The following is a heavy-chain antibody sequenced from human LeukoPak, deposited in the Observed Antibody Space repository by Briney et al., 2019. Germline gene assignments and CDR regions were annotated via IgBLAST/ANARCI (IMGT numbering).Heavy chain of an antibody. CDR2: ISTYNGYA. CDR3: ARNSSDWYGYMDV. D-gene: IGHD6-19*01. CDR1: GYTFNIYG. V-gene: IGHV1-18*01. J-gene: IGHJ6*04. Sequence: GASVTVSFTSSGYTFNIYGISWVRQAPGQGLEWMGWISTYNGYANYAQRLQGRVTMTTETSTSTAYMELRSLRSDDTAVYYCARNSSDWYGYMDVWGKGTTVTVSS.